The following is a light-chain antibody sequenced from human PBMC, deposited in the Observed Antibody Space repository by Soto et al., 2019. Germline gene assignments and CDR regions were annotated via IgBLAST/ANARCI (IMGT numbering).Light chain of an antibody. V-gene: IGKV1-5*01. CDR2: DAS. Sequence: DIPMTQSPSTLSAYVGDIVTFTCRASQTIDGWLAWYQQKPGKAPKLLIYDASRLETGVSSRFNGSGSGAEFTLTISSLQPDEFATYYCQQYNDKSFFGQGTKLEIK. CDR3: QQYNDKSF. CDR1: QTIDGW. J-gene: IGKJ2*01.